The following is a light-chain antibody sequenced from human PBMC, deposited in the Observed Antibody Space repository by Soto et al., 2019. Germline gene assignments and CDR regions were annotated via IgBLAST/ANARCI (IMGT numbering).Light chain of an antibody. Sequence: QSALTQPRSVSGSPGQSVTISCTGSSSDVGGYNYVSWYQQHPGKAPKLMIYGVTQRPSGVPNRFSGSKSGNTASLTISGLQAEDEADYYCCSYAGSYTLVVFGGGTKLTVL. V-gene: IGLV2-11*01. CDR2: GVT. J-gene: IGLJ2*01. CDR3: CSYAGSYTLVV. CDR1: SSDVGGYNY.